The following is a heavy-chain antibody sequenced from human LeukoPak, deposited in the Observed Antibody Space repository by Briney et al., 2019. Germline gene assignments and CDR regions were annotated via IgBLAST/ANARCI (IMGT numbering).Heavy chain of an antibody. Sequence: GGSLRLSCAASGFTFSDYWMHWVRQAPGKGLVWVSRINSDGSSTRYADSMKGRFTISRDNAKNTLYLQMNSLRAEDTAVFYCARRSKEAGLDLWGQGTLVTVSS. V-gene: IGHV3-74*01. J-gene: IGHJ5*02. CDR1: GFTFSDYW. CDR3: ARRSKEAGLDL. D-gene: IGHD2/OR15-2a*01. CDR2: INSDGSST.